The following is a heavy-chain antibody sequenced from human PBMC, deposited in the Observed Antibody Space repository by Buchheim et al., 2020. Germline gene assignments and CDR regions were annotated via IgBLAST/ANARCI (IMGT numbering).Heavy chain of an antibody. D-gene: IGHD6-13*01. CDR1: GFTFSSYS. J-gene: IGHJ6*02. CDR2: ISSSSSYI. Sequence: EVQLVESGGGLVKPGGSLRLSCAASGFTFSSYSMNWVRQAPGKGLEWVSSISSSSSYIYYADSVKGRFTISRDNAKNSLYLQMNSLRAEDTAVYYCARDQPPSIYSSNYYGMDVWGQGTT. V-gene: IGHV3-21*01. CDR3: ARDQPPSIYSSNYYGMDV.